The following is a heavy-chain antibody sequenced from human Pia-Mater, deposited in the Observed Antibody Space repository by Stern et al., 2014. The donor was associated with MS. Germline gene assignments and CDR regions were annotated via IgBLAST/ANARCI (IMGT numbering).Heavy chain of an antibody. Sequence: QLQLQESGPGLVKPSGTLSLTCAVSGGSLSSSNWWNWVRQAPGKGLVWIGVIYHSGSTTYHPSLQSRVTISIDKSRNQFSLTLHSVTAADTAVYYCARRLRLILVPDPVVNWFDPWGQGTLVTVSS. CDR3: ARRLRLILVPDPVVNWFDP. CDR1: GGSLSSSNW. J-gene: IGHJ5*02. CDR2: IYHSGST. V-gene: IGHV4-4*02. D-gene: IGHD3-9*01.